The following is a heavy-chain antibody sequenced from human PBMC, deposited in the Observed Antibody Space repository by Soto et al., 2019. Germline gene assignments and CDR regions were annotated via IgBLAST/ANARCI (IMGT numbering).Heavy chain of an antibody. CDR3: ARSPLAIAVASTFDY. CDR2: ISYDGSSK. V-gene: IGHV3-30-3*01. Sequence: GGSLRLSCAASGFTFSDNAMHWVRQAPGKGPEWVALISYDGSSKYYADFVKGRFSISRDNSESTLYLQMKNLGPEDAAVYYCARSPLAIAVASTFDYWGQGXLVTVSS. J-gene: IGHJ4*02. CDR1: GFTFSDNA. D-gene: IGHD6-13*01.